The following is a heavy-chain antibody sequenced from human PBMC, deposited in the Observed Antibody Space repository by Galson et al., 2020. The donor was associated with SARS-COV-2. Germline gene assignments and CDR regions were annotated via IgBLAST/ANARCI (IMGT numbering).Heavy chain of an antibody. CDR1: GYTFTSYD. CDR3: ARARRVKQLLSHYYFDY. J-gene: IGHJ4*02. CDR2: MNPNSGNT. Sequence: ASVKVSCKASGYTFTSYDINWVRQATGQGLEWMGWMNPNSGNTGYAQKFQGRVTMTRNTSISTAYMELSSLRSEDTAVYYCARARRVKQLLSHYYFDYWGQGTLVTVSS. D-gene: IGHD2-2*01. V-gene: IGHV1-8*01.